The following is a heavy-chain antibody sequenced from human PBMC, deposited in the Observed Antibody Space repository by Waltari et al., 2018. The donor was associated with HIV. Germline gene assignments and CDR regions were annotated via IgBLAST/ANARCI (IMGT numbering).Heavy chain of an antibody. V-gene: IGHV5-51*01. CDR3: ARQGSAYQPYYGMDV. J-gene: IGHJ6*02. CDR1: GYSFTSYW. CDR2: IYPGDSDT. D-gene: IGHD2-2*01. Sequence: EVQLVQSGPEVKKPGESLKISCKGSGYSFTSYWIGWVRQMPGKGLEWMGIIYPGDSDTRYSPSFQGQVTISADKSISTAYRQWSSLKASDTAMYYCARQGSAYQPYYGMDVWGQGTTVTVSS.